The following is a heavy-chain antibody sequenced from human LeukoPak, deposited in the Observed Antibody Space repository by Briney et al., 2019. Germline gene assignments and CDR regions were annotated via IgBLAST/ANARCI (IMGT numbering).Heavy chain of an antibody. J-gene: IGHJ4*02. V-gene: IGHV3-23*01. CDR3: AKDFRIGYSTHFDY. D-gene: IGHD2-21*01. Sequence: GGSLRLSCVGSGFTFRSHAMSWVRQAPEKGLEFVSGIYENGGTTYYADSVKGRLSISRDNSKNTLYLQMDSLRGEDTAVYYCAKDFRIGYSTHFDYWGQGALVTVSS. CDR1: GFTFRSHA. CDR2: IYENGGTT.